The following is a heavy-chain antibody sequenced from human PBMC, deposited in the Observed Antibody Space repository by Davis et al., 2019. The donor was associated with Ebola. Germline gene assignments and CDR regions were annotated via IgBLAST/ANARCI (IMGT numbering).Heavy chain of an antibody. D-gene: IGHD3-10*01. Sequence: ASVKVSCKASGYNFRDYGFSWVRRAPGQGLEWLGWISAFNGDTSYAQKFQGRVTMTTDTSTSTAYMELRSLRSDDTAVYYCARDVLWFRELLYPYYYYYGMDVWGQGTTVTVSS. CDR2: ISAFNGDT. CDR1: GYNFRDYG. J-gene: IGHJ6*02. CDR3: ARDVLWFRELLYPYYYYYGMDV. V-gene: IGHV1-18*01.